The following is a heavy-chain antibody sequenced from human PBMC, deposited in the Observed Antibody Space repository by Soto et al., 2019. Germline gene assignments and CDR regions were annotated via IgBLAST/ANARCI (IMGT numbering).Heavy chain of an antibody. J-gene: IGHJ4*02. CDR1: GFTFSSYG. CDR2: ISYDGSNK. V-gene: IGHV3-30*18. CDR3: AKDPLLNSGYASGPDY. Sequence: QVQLVESGGGVVQPGRSLRLSCAASGFTFSSYGMHWVRQAPGKGLEWVAVISYDGSNKYYADSVKGRFTISRDNSKNTLYLQMNSLRAEDTAVYYCAKDPLLNSGYASGPDYWGQGTLVTVSS. D-gene: IGHD5-12*01.